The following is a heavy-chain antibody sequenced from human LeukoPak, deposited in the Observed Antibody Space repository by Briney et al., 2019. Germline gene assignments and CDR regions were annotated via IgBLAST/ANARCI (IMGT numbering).Heavy chain of an antibody. Sequence: PGGSLRLSCAASGFTFSSYAMSWVRQAPGKGLEWASAISGSTGNTYYADSVKGRFTISRDNSKNTVYLQMNSLRAEDTAVYYCAKDPYGSGSYFMDVWGKGTTVTVSS. CDR3: AKDPYGSGSYFMDV. J-gene: IGHJ6*03. D-gene: IGHD3-10*01. CDR1: GFTFSSYA. CDR2: ISGSTGNT. V-gene: IGHV3-23*01.